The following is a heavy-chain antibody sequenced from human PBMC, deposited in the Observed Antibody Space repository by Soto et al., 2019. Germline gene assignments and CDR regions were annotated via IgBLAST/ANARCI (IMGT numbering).Heavy chain of an antibody. CDR2: INPNSGGT. D-gene: IGHD3-3*01. CDR3: ARGGITIFGVVTDGMDV. J-gene: IGHJ6*02. CDR1: GYTFTGYY. V-gene: IGHV1-2*04. Sequence: QVQLVQSGAEVKKPGASVKVSCKASGYTFTGYYMHWVRQAPGQGLEWMGWINPNSGGTNYAQKFQGLVTMTRDTSISTAYMELSRLRSDDTAVYYCARGGITIFGVVTDGMDVWGQGTTVTVSS.